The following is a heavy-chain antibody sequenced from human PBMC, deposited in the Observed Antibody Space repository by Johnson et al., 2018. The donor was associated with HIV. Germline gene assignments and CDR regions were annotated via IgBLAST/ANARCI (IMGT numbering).Heavy chain of an antibody. V-gene: IGHV3-15*01. CDR2: IKSKTDGGTT. CDR1: GFSFSNYA. J-gene: IGHJ3*02. D-gene: IGHD2-2*01. Sequence: VQLVESGGGLVKPGGSLRLSCAASGFSFSNYAMTWVRQAPGKGLEWVGRIKSKTDGGTTDYAAPVKGRFTISRDDSKNTAYLQMNSLKTEDTAMFYCARESLLPAMTAFDIWGRGTMVTVSS. CDR3: ARESLLPAMTAFDI.